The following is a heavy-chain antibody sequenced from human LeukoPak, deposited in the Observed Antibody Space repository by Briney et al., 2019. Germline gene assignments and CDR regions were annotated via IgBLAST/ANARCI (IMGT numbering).Heavy chain of an antibody. CDR2: IKQDGSEK. J-gene: IGHJ3*02. CDR3: ARDDPYDSDAFDI. CDR1: GFTFSSYW. Sequence: HSGGSLRLSCAASGFTFSSYWMSWVRQAPGKGLEWVANIKQDGSEKYYVDSMKGRFTISRDNAKNSLYLQMNSLRAEDTAVYYCARDDPYDSDAFDIWGQGTMVTVSS. V-gene: IGHV3-7*01. D-gene: IGHD2-15*01.